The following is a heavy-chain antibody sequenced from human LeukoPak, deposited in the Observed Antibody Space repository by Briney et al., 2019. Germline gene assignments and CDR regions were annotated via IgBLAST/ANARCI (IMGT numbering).Heavy chain of an antibody. Sequence: GGSLRLSCAASGFSFSNAWMSWVRQAPGKGLEWVGRIKSKTDGGTTDYAAPVKGRFTISRDDSKNTLYLQMNSLKTEDTAVYYCTTAVAAAGRYYYYGMDVWGQGTTVTVSS. J-gene: IGHJ6*02. D-gene: IGHD6-13*01. V-gene: IGHV3-15*01. CDR2: IKSKTDGGTT. CDR3: TTAVAAAGRYYYYGMDV. CDR1: GFSFSNAW.